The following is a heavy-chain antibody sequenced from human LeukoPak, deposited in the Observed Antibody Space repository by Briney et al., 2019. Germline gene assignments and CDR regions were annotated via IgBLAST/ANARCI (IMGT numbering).Heavy chain of an antibody. J-gene: IGHJ4*02. CDR2: IRYDGSNK. Sequence: GGSLRLSCAASGFTFSSYGMHWVRQAPGKGLEWVAFIRYDGSNKYYADSVKGRFTISRDNSKNTLYLQMNSLRAEDTAVYYCAKAGRGSSWYYFDYWGQGTLVTVSS. V-gene: IGHV3-30*02. CDR1: GFTFSSYG. D-gene: IGHD6-13*01. CDR3: AKAGRGSSWYYFDY.